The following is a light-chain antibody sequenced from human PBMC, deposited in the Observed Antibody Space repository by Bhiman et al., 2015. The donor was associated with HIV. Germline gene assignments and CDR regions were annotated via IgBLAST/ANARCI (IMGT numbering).Light chain of an antibody. CDR1: SSDVGTYNL. V-gene: IGLV2-14*02. CDR3: SSYTTSSTYV. Sequence: QSALTQPASVSGSPGQSITVSCTGTSSDVGTYNLVSWYQQHPGKAPKLMIYDVSNRPSGVSNRFSGSKSGNTASLTISGLQAEDEADYYCSSYTTSSTYVFGSGTKVTVV. J-gene: IGLJ1*01. CDR2: DVS.